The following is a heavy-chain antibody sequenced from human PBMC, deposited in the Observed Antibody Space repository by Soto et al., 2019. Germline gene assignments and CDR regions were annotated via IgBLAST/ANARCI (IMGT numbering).Heavy chain of an antibody. J-gene: IGHJ6*02. D-gene: IGHD2-21*01. CDR1: GFTFSSYA. CDR2: ITSNGGNT. Sequence: EVQLVESGGGLVQPGGSLGLSCAASGFTFSSYAMHWVRQAPGKGLECVSAITSNGGNTDYASSVKGRFTISRDNSKNTLYLQMGSLRAEDMAVYYCARRIPFGYGMDVWGQGTTVTVSS. V-gene: IGHV3-64*01. CDR3: ARRIPFGYGMDV.